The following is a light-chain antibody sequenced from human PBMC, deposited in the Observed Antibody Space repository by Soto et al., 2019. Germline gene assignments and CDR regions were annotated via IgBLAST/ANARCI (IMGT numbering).Light chain of an antibody. CDR2: GAS. CDR1: QSIRHY. J-gene: IGKJ1*01. CDR3: QQHNSYSQT. Sequence: DIQMTQSPPTLSASVGDRVTITCRASQSIRHYLAWYQQMPGKAPKLLIYGASTLESGVPSRFSGSGSGTEFTLTISSLQPEDFATYFCQQHNSYSQTFGKGTKVEIK. V-gene: IGKV1-5*01.